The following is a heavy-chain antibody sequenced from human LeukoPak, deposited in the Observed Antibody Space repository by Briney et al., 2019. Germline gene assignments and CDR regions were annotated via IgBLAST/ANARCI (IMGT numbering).Heavy chain of an antibody. Sequence: GASVKVSCKASGGTFSSYAISWVRQAPGQGLEWMGGIIPIFGTANYAQKFQGRVTITADESTSIAYMELSSLRSEDTAVYYCARDGRIAAAGTALQPSPEYFQHWGQGTLVTVSS. D-gene: IGHD6-13*01. CDR3: ARDGRIAAAGTALQPSPEYFQH. V-gene: IGHV1-69*13. CDR1: GGTFSSYA. J-gene: IGHJ1*01. CDR2: IIPIFGTA.